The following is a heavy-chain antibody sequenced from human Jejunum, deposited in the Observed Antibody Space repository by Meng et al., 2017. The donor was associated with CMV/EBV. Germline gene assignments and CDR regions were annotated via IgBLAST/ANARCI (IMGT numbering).Heavy chain of an antibody. Sequence: ISCQGSGYDFTGYWVGWVRQTPGKGLEWMGIIYPGGSDTRYSPSFQGQVNISADKSISTTYLQWSSLKASDTGMYYCVRQRTAAFTFWGQGTLVTVSS. J-gene: IGHJ4*02. CDR1: GYDFTGYW. CDR3: VRQRTAAFTF. D-gene: IGHD2-2*01. CDR2: IYPGGSDT. V-gene: IGHV5-51*01.